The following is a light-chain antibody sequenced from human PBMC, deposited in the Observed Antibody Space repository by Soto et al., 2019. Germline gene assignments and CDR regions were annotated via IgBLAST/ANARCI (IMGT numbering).Light chain of an antibody. CDR3: QQYNSYPWT. CDR2: DAS. J-gene: IGKJ1*01. Sequence: DIQMTQSPSTLSASVGDRVTITCRASQSINSWLAWYQQKPGKAPKLLIYDASSLKSGVPSRFSGSGSGTEFTLTISSLQPDDFATYYCQQYNSYPWTFGQGTKV. CDR1: QSINSW. V-gene: IGKV1-5*01.